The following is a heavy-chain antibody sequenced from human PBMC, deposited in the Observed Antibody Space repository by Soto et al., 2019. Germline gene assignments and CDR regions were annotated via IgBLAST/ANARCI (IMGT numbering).Heavy chain of an antibody. V-gene: IGHV1-3*01. CDR2: INAGNGNT. Sequence: ASVKVSCKASGYTFTSYAMHWVRQAPGQRLEWMGWINAGNGNTKYSQKFQGRVTITRDTSASTAYMELSSLRSEDTAVYYCARDQSSRWYFDYWGQGTLVTVSS. D-gene: IGHD6-13*01. J-gene: IGHJ4*02. CDR3: ARDQSSRWYFDY. CDR1: GYTFTSYA.